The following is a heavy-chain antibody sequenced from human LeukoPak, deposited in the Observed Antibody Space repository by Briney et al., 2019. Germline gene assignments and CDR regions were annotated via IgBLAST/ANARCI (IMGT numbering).Heavy chain of an antibody. V-gene: IGHV3-20*04. CDR1: GFDFEDHG. J-gene: IGHJ4*02. CDR2: XXWNGVST. CDR3: ARLQDSSGYYSGVDY. D-gene: IGHD3-22*01. Sequence: GGSLRLSCAVSGFDFEDHGMTWVRQRPGKGLEWVXGXXWNGVSTGYADSVKGRFTISRDNAKNSLNLQMNSLRADDTAFYYCARLQDSSGYYSGVDYWGQGTLVTVSS.